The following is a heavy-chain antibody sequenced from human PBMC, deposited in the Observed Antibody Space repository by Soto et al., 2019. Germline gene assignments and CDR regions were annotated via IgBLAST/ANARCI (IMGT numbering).Heavy chain of an antibody. D-gene: IGHD3-22*01. V-gene: IGHV4-4*02. J-gene: IGHJ6*02. CDR1: GGSISSSNW. Sequence: PSETLSLTCAVSGGSISSSNWWSWVRQPPGKGLEWIGEIYHSGSTNYNPSLKSRVTISVDKSKNQFSLKLSSVTAADTAVYYCARGDYYDSSGNYYYYGMDVWGQGTTVT. CDR2: IYHSGST. CDR3: ARGDYYDSSGNYYYYGMDV.